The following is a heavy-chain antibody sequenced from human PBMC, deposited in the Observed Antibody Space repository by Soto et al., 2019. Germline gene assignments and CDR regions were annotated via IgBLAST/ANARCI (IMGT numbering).Heavy chain of an antibody. J-gene: IGHJ4*02. CDR2: ISTRGII. V-gene: IGHV3-11*01. CDR1: GFTFSDYY. D-gene: IGHD3-3*01. CDR3: AKTADFWCCYYQGYFFYF. Sequence: PGGSLRLSCAASGFTFSDYYMSWIRQAPGKGLEWVSYISTRGIIYYANSVKGRFTISRDNAKNSLYLQMNSLRAEDTAVYYWAKTADFWCCYYQGYFFYFWGQGNSDTVS.